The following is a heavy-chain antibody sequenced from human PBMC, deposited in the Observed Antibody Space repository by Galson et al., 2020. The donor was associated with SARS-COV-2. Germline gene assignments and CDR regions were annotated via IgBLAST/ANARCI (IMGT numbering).Heavy chain of an antibody. J-gene: IGHJ6*03. CDR1: GASISSSSFY. V-gene: IGHV4-39*01. CDR2: MYYSGSP. D-gene: IGHD3-22*01. CDR3: ARMKDSAYNPYYYYYYMDV. Sequence: SETLSLTCSVSGASISSSSFYWVWIRQPPGKGLEWIASMYYSGSPRYNESLRSRVTISIDTSTSQFSLEVNSVTAADTAIYYCARMKDSAYNPYYYYYYMDVWGKGTTVTVSS.